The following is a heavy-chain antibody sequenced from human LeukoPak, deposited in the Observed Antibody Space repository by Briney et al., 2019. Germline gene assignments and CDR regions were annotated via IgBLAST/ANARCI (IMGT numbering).Heavy chain of an antibody. V-gene: IGHV3-7*01. CDR1: GFTISSYA. Sequence: GGSLRLSCAVSGFTISSYAMSWVRQAPGKGLEWVANIKQDGSEKYYVDSVKGRFTISRDNAKNSLYLQMNSLRAEDTAVYYCARVGGTRYYYYYGMDVWGQRTTVTVSS. CDR3: ARVGGTRYYYYYGMDV. D-gene: IGHD1-7*01. J-gene: IGHJ6*02. CDR2: IKQDGSEK.